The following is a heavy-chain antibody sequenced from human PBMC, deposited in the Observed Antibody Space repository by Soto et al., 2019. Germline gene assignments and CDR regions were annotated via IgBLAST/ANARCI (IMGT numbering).Heavy chain of an antibody. V-gene: IGHV3-30*18. D-gene: IGHD3-22*01. CDR3: AKDCLSGYYYYYYGMDV. J-gene: IGHJ6*02. CDR1: GFTFDDYA. CDR2: ISYDGSNK. Sequence: GGSLRLSCAASGFTFDDYAMHWVRQAPGKGLEWVAVISYDGSNKYYADSVKGRFTISRDNSKNTLYLQMNSLRAEDTAVYYCAKDCLSGYYYYYYGMDVWGQGTTVTVSS.